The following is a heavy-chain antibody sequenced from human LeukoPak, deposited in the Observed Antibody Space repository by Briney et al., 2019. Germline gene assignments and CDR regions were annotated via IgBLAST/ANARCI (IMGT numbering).Heavy chain of an antibody. V-gene: IGHV1-69*06. CDR1: GGTFGSYA. J-gene: IGHJ4*02. CDR2: IIPIFGTA. CDR3: ARYYSYGSYYFDY. Sequence: ASVKVSCKASGGTFGSYAISWVRQAPGQGLEWMGGIIPIFGTANYAQKFQGRVTITADKSTSTAYMELSSLRSEDTAVYYCARYYSYGSYYFDYWGQGTLVTVSS. D-gene: IGHD5-18*01.